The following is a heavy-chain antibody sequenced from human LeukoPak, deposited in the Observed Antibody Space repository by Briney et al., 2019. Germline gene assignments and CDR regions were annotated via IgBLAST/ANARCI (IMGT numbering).Heavy chain of an antibody. CDR3: ARSGRGVDSFYFYMDV. Sequence: GGSLRLSCAASGFTFSTYGMHWVRQAPGKGLEWVANIKHDGSEKQDGSEKNYVDSVKGRFTISRDNAKNSLYLQMNSLRAEDTAVYYCARSGRGVDSFYFYMDVWGKGTTVTVSS. D-gene: IGHD3-10*01. CDR2: IKHDGSEKQDGSEK. CDR1: GFTFSTYG. V-gene: IGHV3-7*01. J-gene: IGHJ6*03.